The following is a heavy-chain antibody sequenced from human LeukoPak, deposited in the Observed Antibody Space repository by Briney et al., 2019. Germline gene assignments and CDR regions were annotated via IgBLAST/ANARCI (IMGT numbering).Heavy chain of an antibody. D-gene: IGHD3-10*01. V-gene: IGHV1-69*13. Sequence: GASVKVSCKASGGTFSSYAISWVRQAPGQGLEWMGGIIPIFGTANYAQKFQGRVTITADESTSTAYMELSSLRSEDTAVYYCAGTMARGVILSLFDYWGQGTLVTVSS. CDR1: GGTFSSYA. J-gene: IGHJ4*02. CDR2: IIPIFGTA. CDR3: AGTMARGVILSLFDY.